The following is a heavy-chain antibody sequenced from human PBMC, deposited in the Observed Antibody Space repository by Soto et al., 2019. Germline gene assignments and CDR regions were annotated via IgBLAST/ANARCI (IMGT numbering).Heavy chain of an antibody. CDR2: IKQDGSEK. J-gene: IGHJ4*02. Sequence: GGSLRLSCAASGFTFSNYWMSWVGQAPGKGLEWVANIKQDGSEKYYVDSVKGRFTISRDNAKNSLYLQVNSLRAEDTAVYYCARGLVVRIFDYWGQGTLVTVSS. D-gene: IGHD2-2*01. V-gene: IGHV3-7*04. CDR3: ARGLVVRIFDY. CDR1: GFTFSNYW.